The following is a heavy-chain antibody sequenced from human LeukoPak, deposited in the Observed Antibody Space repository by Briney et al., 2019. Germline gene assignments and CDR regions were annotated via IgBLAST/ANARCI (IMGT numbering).Heavy chain of an antibody. D-gene: IGHD3-9*01. J-gene: IGHJ4*02. CDR3: ARVMGLRYAANDY. CDR1: GFTFSSYW. CDR2: IKQDGSEK. V-gene: IGHV3-7*01. Sequence: GGSLRLSCATSGFTFSSYWMSWVRQAPGKGLEWVANIKQDGSEKYYVDSVKGRFTISRDNAKNSLYLQMNSLRAEDTVVYYCARVMGLRYAANDYWGQGTLVTVSS.